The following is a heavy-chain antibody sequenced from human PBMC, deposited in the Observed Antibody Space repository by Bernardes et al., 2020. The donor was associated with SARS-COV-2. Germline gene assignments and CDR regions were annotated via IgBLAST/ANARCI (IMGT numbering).Heavy chain of an antibody. CDR2: INSDGSLI. V-gene: IGHV3-74*01. CDR3: ARAGYYRFDY. J-gene: IGHJ4*01. D-gene: IGHD2-8*01. Sequence: GGSLRLSCAASGFTFSNSWMHWVRQAPGKGLEWVSRINSDGSLIDYADSVKGRFTISRDNAQNTLFLQMNSLTAEDTGVYYCARAGYYRFDYWGRNPGHRLL. CDR1: GFTFSNSW.